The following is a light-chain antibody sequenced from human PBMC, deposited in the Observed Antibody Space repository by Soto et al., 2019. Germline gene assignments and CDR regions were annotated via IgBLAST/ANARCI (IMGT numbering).Light chain of an antibody. CDR1: SGNIASNY. J-gene: IGLJ3*02. V-gene: IGLV6-57*04. CDR2: EDN. CDR3: HSYDSSNRWV. Sequence: NFMLTQPHSVSESPGKTVTISCTRNSGNIASNYVQWYQQRPGSAPTPVIYEDNQRPSGVPDRFSGSIDTSSNSASLTISGLETEDEADYYCHSYDSSNRWVFGGGTKLTVL.